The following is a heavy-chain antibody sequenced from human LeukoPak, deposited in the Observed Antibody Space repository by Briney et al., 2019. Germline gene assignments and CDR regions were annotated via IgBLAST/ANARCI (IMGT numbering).Heavy chain of an antibody. D-gene: IGHD3-10*01. V-gene: IGHV4-59*01. CDR2: IYYSGST. CDR3: ARDSGLYGSGSSFDY. Sequence: SETLSLTCTVSGGSISSYYWSWIRQPPGKGLDWIGYIYYSGSTNYNPSLKSRVTISVDTSKNQFSLKLSSVTAADTAVYYCARDSGLYGSGSSFDYWGQGTLVTVSS. CDR1: GGSISSYY. J-gene: IGHJ4*02.